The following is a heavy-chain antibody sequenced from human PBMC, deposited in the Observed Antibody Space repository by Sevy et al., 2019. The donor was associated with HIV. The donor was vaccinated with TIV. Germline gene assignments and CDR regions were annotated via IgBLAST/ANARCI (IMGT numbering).Heavy chain of an antibody. V-gene: IGHV4-61*08. D-gene: IGHD2-8*02. CDR2: IYSSGST. CDR1: GGSVSSSAYY. CDR3: ARRGGLVDGGMDV. J-gene: IGHJ6*02. Sequence: SETLSLTCTVSGGSVSSSAYYWSWIRQPPGKGLECIGYIYSSGSTNYNPSLKSRVTISVDTSKNQFFLKLTSVTAADTAVYYCARRGGLVDGGMDVWGQGTTVTVSS.